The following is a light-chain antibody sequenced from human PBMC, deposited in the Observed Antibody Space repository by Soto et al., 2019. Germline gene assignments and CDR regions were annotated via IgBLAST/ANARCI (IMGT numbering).Light chain of an antibody. CDR1: QNVSTY. CDR2: DAS. Sequence: EIMLTQSPATLSLSPGERVTISCRASQNVSTYLAWYQQKPGQAPRLLIYDASNRATGIPARFSGSGSGTYFTLTSSSLEHEDFAVYYWQQRTNWLTFGPGTKVDIK. CDR3: QQRTNWLT. J-gene: IGKJ3*01. V-gene: IGKV3-11*01.